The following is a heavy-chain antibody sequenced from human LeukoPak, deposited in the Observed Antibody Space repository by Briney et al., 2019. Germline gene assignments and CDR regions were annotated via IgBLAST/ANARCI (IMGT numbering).Heavy chain of an antibody. J-gene: IGHJ4*02. V-gene: IGHV3-74*01. Sequence: QPGGSLRLSCAASGFIFSSYWMHWVRQAPGKGLVWVSRMNSDGSSTNYADSVKGRFTISRDNAKNTLYLQMNSLRAEDTAVYYSARIWRYSSGDGIVDYWGQGTLVTVSS. D-gene: IGHD6-19*01. CDR2: MNSDGSST. CDR3: ARIWRYSSGDGIVDY. CDR1: GFIFSSYW.